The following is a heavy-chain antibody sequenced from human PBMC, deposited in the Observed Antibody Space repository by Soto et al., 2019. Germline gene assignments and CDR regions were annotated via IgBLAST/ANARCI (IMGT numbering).Heavy chain of an antibody. CDR1: GFTFSGYW. CDR3: ARAPYSNAWYRFDL. CDR2: IKHDGSGQ. D-gene: IGHD4-4*01. J-gene: IGHJ4*02. Sequence: QLVESGGGLVQPGGSLRLSCEASGFTFSGYWMSWVRQAPGKGLEWVADIKHDGSGQYYVDSVKGRFTISRDNVKKLLYLQMNGLRAEDTALYYCARAPYSNAWYRFDLWGQGTQVTVSS. V-gene: IGHV3-7*03.